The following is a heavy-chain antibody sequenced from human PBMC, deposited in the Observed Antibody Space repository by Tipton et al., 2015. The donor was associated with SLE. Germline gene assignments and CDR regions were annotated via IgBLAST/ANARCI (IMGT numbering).Heavy chain of an antibody. D-gene: IGHD6-13*01. J-gene: IGHJ4*02. CDR1: GFTFSSYG. Sequence: RSLRLSCAASGFTFSSYGMHWVRQAPGKGLEWVAVIWYDGSNKHYADSVKGRFTISRDNSKNTLYLQMNSLRAEDTAVYYCAKDPRRYISSWYFASWGQGTLVTVSS. CDR3: AKDPRRYISSWYFAS. V-gene: IGHV3-30*18. CDR2: IWYDGSNK.